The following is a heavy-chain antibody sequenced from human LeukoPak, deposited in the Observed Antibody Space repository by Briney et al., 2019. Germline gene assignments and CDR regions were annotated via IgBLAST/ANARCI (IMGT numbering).Heavy chain of an antibody. CDR1: GYTFTSYY. CDR2: INPNSGGT. CDR3: ARDYESVVVVAARWYFDY. D-gene: IGHD2-15*01. J-gene: IGHJ4*02. V-gene: IGHV1-2*02. Sequence: ASVKVSCKASGYTFTSYYMHWVRQAPGQGLEWMGWINPNSGGTNYAQKFQGRVTMTRDTSIRTAYMELSSLRSDDTAVYYCARDYESVVVVAARWYFDYWGQGTLVTVSS.